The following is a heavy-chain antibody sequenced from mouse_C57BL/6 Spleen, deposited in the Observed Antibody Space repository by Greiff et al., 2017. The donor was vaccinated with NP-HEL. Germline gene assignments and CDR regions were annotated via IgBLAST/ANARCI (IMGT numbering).Heavy chain of an antibody. CDR1: GYTFTDYN. V-gene: IGHV1-18*01. J-gene: IGHJ1*03. CDR2: INPNNGGT. D-gene: IGHD1-1*01. CDR3: ARRLREWYFDV. Sequence: EVQLQQSGPELVKPGASVKIPCKASGYTFTDYNLDWVKQSHGKSLEWIGDINPNNGGTIYNQKFKGKATLTGDKSSSTAYLELRSLTSDDTAVYYCARRLREWYFDVWGTGTTVTVSS.